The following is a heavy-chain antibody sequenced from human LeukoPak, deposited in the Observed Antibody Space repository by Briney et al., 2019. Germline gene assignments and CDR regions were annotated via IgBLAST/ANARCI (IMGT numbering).Heavy chain of an antibody. CDR1: GFTLSNAW. Sequence: GGSLRLSCAASGFTLSNAWMSWVRQAPGKGLEWVGRIKSKTDGGTTDYAAPVKGRFTISRDDSKNTLYLQMNSLKTEDTAVYYCTTELEYYYDSSGPGQWGQGTLVTVSS. CDR3: TTELEYYYDSSGPGQ. CDR2: IKSKTDGGTT. J-gene: IGHJ4*02. D-gene: IGHD3-22*01. V-gene: IGHV3-15*01.